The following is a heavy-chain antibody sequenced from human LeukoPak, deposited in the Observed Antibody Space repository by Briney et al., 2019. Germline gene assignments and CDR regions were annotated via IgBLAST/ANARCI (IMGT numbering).Heavy chain of an antibody. Sequence: SETLSLTCTVSGGSITSSGYYWGWIRQPPGKGLEWIGGIYYSGSTYYNPSLKSRVTISVDTSKNQFSLKLSSVTAADTAVYYCARQHTRGAVVALVDYWGQGTLVTVSS. V-gene: IGHV4-39*01. D-gene: IGHD3-22*01. CDR3: ARQHTRGAVVALVDY. CDR1: GGSITSSGYY. CDR2: IYYSGST. J-gene: IGHJ4*02.